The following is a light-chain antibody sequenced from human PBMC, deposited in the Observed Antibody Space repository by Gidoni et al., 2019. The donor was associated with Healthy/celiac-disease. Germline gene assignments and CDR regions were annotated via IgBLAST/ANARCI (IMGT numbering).Light chain of an antibody. CDR3: QQSYSTPWT. J-gene: IGKJ1*01. CDR1: QSISSY. CDR2: AAS. V-gene: IGKV1-39*01. Sequence: DIQMTQSPSSLSASVGDRVTITCRASQSISSYLNWYQQKPGKAPKLLIYAASSLQSGVPSRFSGSGSGTYFTLTISRLQPEDFATYYWQQSYSTPWTFGQGTKVEIK.